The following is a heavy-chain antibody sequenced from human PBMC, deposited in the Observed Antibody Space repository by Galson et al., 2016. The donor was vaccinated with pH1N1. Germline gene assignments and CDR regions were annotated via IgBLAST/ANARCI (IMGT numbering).Heavy chain of an antibody. CDR2: IYYSGTT. D-gene: IGHD2-21*02. J-gene: IGHJ4*02. CDR3: ARGGGDLDS. Sequence: SETLSLTCTVSGDSINRNYWSWIRQPPGKGLEWIGYIYYSGTTSYNPSLKSRITISVDSSQGQFSLKLPSVTAADTAVYYCARGGGDLDSWGQGTLVTVSS. V-gene: IGHV4-59*01. CDR1: GDSINRNY.